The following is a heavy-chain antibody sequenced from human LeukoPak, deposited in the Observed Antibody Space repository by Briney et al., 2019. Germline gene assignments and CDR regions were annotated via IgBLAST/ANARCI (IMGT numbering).Heavy chain of an antibody. CDR1: GFIFSSYA. D-gene: IGHD6-6*01. CDR2: ISSDGSNK. J-gene: IGHJ4*02. Sequence: GGSLRLSCAASGFIFSSYAMHWVRQAPGKGLEWVAFISSDGSNKYYADSVKGRFAISRDNSKNTLYLQMNSLGDEDTAVYYCDPHDSSSHFWGQGTLVTVSS. V-gene: IGHV3-30*09. CDR3: DPHDSSSHF.